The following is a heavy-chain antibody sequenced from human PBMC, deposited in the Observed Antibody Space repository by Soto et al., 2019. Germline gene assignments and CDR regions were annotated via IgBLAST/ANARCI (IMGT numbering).Heavy chain of an antibody. CDR2: ISVSGRTI. V-gene: IGHV3-48*03. CDR1: GFIFSNYE. J-gene: IGHJ5*02. CDR3: ARDGSRDTPLAGLYQWLDP. Sequence: EVQLVESGGGLVQPGGSLRLSCTASGFIFSNYEMNWVRQAPGKGLEWVAYISVSGRTIYYAESVKGRFTISRDNARKSLFLQMDSLRAEDTAVYHCARDGSRDTPLAGLYQWLDPWGQGTQVTVSS. D-gene: IGHD5-18*01.